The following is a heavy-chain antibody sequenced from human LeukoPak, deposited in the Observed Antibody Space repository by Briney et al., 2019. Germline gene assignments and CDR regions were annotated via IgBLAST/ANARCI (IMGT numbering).Heavy chain of an antibody. D-gene: IGHD1-7*01. CDR1: GGSISSSSYY. Sequence: PSETLSLTCTVSGGSISSSSYYWGWIRQPPGKGLEWIGSIYYSGSTYYNPPLKSRVTISVDTSKNQFSLKLSSVTAADTAMYYCATQSPITGTTGYWFDPWGQGTLVTVSS. CDR3: ATQSPITGTTGYWFDP. CDR2: IYYSGST. J-gene: IGHJ5*02. V-gene: IGHV4-39*01.